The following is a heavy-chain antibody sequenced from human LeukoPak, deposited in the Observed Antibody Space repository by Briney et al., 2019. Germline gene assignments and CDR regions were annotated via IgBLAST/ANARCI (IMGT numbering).Heavy chain of an antibody. CDR1: GFTFSTYT. J-gene: IGHJ3*01. D-gene: IGHD2-21*01. V-gene: IGHV3-21*01. CDR3: AGEHTADAFDV. CDR2: ISGTGYSI. Sequence: GGSLRLSCAASGFTFSTYTVNWVRQAPGKGLEWVSSISGTGYSILYADSVKGRFTISRDNAKNSLYLQMNSLRAEDTAVYYCAGEHTADAFDVWGQGTMVTVSS.